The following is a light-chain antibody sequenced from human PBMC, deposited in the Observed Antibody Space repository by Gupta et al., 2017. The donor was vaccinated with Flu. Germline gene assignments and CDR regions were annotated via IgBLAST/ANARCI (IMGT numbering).Light chain of an antibody. J-gene: IGKJ1*01. CDR1: QRISSY. Sequence: PSSLSASVGDRVTITCRASQRISSYLNWYQQKPGKAPKLLIYAASRLQSGVPSRFSGSGSGTDFTLTISSLQPEDFATYYCQQRDSTPWTFGQGTKVEIK. CDR2: AAS. CDR3: QQRDSTPWT. V-gene: IGKV1-39*01.